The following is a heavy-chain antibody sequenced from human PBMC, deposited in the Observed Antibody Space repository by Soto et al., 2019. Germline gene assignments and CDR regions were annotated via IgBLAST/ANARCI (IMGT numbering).Heavy chain of an antibody. J-gene: IGHJ4*02. D-gene: IGHD3-10*01. CDR1: GGSFSGYY. Sequence: SETLSLTCAVYGGSFSGYYWSWIRQPPGKGLEWIGEINHRRSTNYNPSLKSRVTISVDTSKNQFSLKLSSVTAADTAVYYCARGPNYYGSGSPLDYWGQGTLVTVSS. V-gene: IGHV4-34*01. CDR2: INHRRST. CDR3: ARGPNYYGSGSPLDY.